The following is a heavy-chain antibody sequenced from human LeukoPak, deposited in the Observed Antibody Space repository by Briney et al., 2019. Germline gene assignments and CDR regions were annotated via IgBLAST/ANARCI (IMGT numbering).Heavy chain of an antibody. CDR3: ARDPKSGSYLKY. Sequence: GGSLRLSCGASGFTFSSYSMNWVRQAPGKGLEWVSSISSSSSYIYYADSVKGRFAISRDNAKNSLYLQMNSLRAEDTAVYYCARDPKSGSYLKYWGQGTLVTVSS. D-gene: IGHD1-26*01. V-gene: IGHV3-21*01. CDR1: GFTFSSYS. J-gene: IGHJ4*02. CDR2: ISSSSSYI.